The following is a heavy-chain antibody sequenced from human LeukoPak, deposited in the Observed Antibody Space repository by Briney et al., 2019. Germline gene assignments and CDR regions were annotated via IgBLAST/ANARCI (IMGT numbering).Heavy chain of an antibody. CDR1: GFTFSSHW. Sequence: GGSLRLSCAASGFTFSSHWMHWVRQAPGRGLVWVSRINSDGGGTTYADSVKGRFTISRDNAKDTLFLQMNSLRAEDTAVYYCARGPANSVYGVDYWGQGTLVTVSS. J-gene: IGHJ4*02. D-gene: IGHD5/OR15-5a*01. V-gene: IGHV3-74*01. CDR2: INSDGGGT. CDR3: ARGPANSVYGVDY.